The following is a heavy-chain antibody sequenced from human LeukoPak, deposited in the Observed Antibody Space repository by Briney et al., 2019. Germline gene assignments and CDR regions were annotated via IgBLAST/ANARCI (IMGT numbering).Heavy chain of an antibody. Sequence: PSETLSLTCTVSGGSISSYYWSWIRQPPGKGLEWIGYIYYSGSTNYNPSLKSRVTISVDTSKNQFSLKLSSVTAADTAVYYCARDLTLEAGASNYWGQGTLVTVSS. CDR1: GGSISSYY. J-gene: IGHJ4*02. D-gene: IGHD1-26*01. V-gene: IGHV4-59*01. CDR3: ARDLTLEAGASNY. CDR2: IYYSGST.